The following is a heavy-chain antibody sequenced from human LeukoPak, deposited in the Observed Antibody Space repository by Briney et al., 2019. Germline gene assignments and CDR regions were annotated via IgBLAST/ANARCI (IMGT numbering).Heavy chain of an antibody. J-gene: IGHJ4*02. CDR3: ARLPYCSSTSCFYYFDY. V-gene: IGHV4-61*02. Sequence: SETLSLNCTVSGGSISSGSYYWSWIRQPAGKGLEWIGRIYTSGSTNYNPSLKSRVTISVDTSKNQFSLKLSSVTAADTAVYYCARLPYCSSTSCFYYFDYWGQGTLVTVSS. D-gene: IGHD2-2*01. CDR1: GGSISSGSYY. CDR2: IYTSGST.